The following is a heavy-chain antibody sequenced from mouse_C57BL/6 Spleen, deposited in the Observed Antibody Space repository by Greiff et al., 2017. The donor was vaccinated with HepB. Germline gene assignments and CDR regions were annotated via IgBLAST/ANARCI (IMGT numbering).Heavy chain of an antibody. CDR2: IHPNSGST. J-gene: IGHJ4*01. CDR1: GYTFTSYW. V-gene: IGHV1-64*01. D-gene: IGHD2-1*01. CDR3: ARGGNYEDYYAMDY. Sequence: QVQLQQPGAELVKPGASVKLSCKASGYTFTSYWMHWVKQRPGQGLEWIGMIHPNSGSTNYNEKFKSKATLTVDKSSSTAYMQLSSLTSEDSAVYDCARGGNYEDYYAMDYWGQGTSVTVSS.